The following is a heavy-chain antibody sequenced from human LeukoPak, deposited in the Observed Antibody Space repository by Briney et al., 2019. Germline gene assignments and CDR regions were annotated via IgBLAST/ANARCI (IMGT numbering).Heavy chain of an antibody. CDR3: ARLKKTSHGAFDY. Sequence: GESLKISCKGSGYSFTSYWIGWVRQMPGKGLEWMGIIYPGDSDTRYSPSFQGQVTISADKSISTAYLLWSSLKASDTAMYYCARLKKTSHGAFDYWGQGTLVTVSS. D-gene: IGHD2-2*01. V-gene: IGHV5-51*01. J-gene: IGHJ4*02. CDR1: GYSFTSYW. CDR2: IYPGDSDT.